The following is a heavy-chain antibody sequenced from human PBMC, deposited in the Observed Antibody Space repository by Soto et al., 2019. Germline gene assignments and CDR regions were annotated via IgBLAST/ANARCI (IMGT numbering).Heavy chain of an antibody. CDR1: GFTFSSYD. CDR2: IGTAGDT. CDR3: ARAQLNYGSGSYYNVGGFDP. V-gene: IGHV3-13*01. Sequence: PGGSLRLSCAASGFTFSSYDMHWVRQATGKGLEWVSAIGTAGDTYYPGSVKGRFTISRENAKNSLYLQMNSLRAGDTAVYYCARAQLNYGSGSYYNVGGFDPWGQGTLVTVSS. J-gene: IGHJ5*02. D-gene: IGHD3-10*01.